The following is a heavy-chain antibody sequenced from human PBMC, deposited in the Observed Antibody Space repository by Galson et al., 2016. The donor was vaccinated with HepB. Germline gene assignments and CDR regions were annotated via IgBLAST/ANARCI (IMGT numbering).Heavy chain of an antibody. D-gene: IGHD2-21*02. V-gene: IGHV5-51*01. CDR3: ARHGAYCDGDCSYWYFDL. CDR2: IYPGDSDT. J-gene: IGHJ2*01. CDR1: GYSFTSYW. Sequence: QSGAEVKKPGESLKISCKGSGYSFTSYWIGWVRQMPGKGLEWMGIIYPGDSDTRYSPSFQGQVTISADKSISTAYLQWSSLKASDTAMYYCARHGAYCDGDCSYWYFDLWGRGTLVTVSS.